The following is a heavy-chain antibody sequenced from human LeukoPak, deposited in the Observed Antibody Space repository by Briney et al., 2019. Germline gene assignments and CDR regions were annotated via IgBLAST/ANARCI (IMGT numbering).Heavy chain of an antibody. CDR3: AKDRVPGGYYDFWSGYYSDFDY. V-gene: IGHV3-33*06. D-gene: IGHD3-3*01. CDR1: GFTFSSYG. CDR2: IWYDGSNK. J-gene: IGHJ4*02. Sequence: PGGSLRLSCAASGFTFSSYGMHWVRQAPGKGLEWVAVIWYDGSNKYYADSVKGRFTISRDNSKNTLYLQMNSLRAEDTAVYYCAKDRVPGGYYDFWSGYYSDFDYWGQGTLVTVSS.